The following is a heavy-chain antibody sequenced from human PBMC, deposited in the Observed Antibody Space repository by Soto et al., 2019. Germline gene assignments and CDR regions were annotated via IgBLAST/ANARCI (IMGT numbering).Heavy chain of an antibody. CDR2: IYYSGST. V-gene: IGHV4-39*01. Sequence: SETLSLTCTVSGGSISSSSYYWGWIRQPPGKGLEWIGSIYYSGSTYYNPSLKSRVTISVDTSKNQLSLKLSSVTAADTAVYYCARHGGQQLVFLGHWGQGTLVTAS. J-gene: IGHJ4*02. D-gene: IGHD6-13*01. CDR1: GGSISSSSYY. CDR3: ARHGGQQLVFLGH.